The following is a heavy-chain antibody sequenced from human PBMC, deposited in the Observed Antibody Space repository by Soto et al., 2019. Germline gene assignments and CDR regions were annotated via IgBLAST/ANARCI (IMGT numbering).Heavy chain of an antibody. D-gene: IGHD5-18*01. Sequence: ASVKVSCKTSGYTFTDNYIHWVRQAPGQGLEWMEWIKPSNGGTKYAQKFQDWVTITRDTSISTAYIALGRLRSDDTAVSYCARGLTALYGMDVWGQGTTVTVSS. J-gene: IGHJ6*02. CDR2: IKPSNGGT. CDR3: ARGLTALYGMDV. CDR1: GYTFTDNY. V-gene: IGHV1-2*04.